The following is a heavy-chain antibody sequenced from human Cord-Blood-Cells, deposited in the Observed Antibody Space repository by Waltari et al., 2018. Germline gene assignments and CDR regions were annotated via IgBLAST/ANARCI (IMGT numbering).Heavy chain of an antibody. D-gene: IGHD3-22*01. CDR1: GYTFTSYY. CDR3: SGVNQTNYDSSGYYFDY. CDR2: INPSGGNT. J-gene: IGHJ4*02. V-gene: IGHV1-46*03. Sequence: SGAEEKKPGASVKVSCKASGYTFTSYYMHWVPQAPGQGHEWMGIINPSGGNTSYAQKFQGRVTMTRDTSTMTVYMELGSMRSEDTAVYYCSGVNQTNYDSSGYYFDYWGQGTLVTVSS.